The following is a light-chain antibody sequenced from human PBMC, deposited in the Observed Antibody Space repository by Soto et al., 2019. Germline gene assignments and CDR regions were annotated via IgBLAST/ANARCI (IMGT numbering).Light chain of an antibody. CDR3: ETRDSNLRV. Sequence: QLVLTQSSSASASLGSSVKLTCTLSSGHSSYIIAWHQQQPGKAPRYLMKLEGSGSYNKGSGVPDRFSGSSSGADRYLTISNLQSEDEADYYCETRDSNLRVFGGGTKVTVL. CDR2: LEGSGSY. J-gene: IGLJ2*01. V-gene: IGLV4-60*03. CDR1: SGHSSYI.